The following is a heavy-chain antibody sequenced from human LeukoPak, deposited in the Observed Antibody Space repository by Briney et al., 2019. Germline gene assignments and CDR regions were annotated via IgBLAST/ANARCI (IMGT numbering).Heavy chain of an antibody. CDR2: ISGSGGST. CDR1: GFTFSSYA. Sequence: SGGSLRLSCADSGFTFSSYAMSWVRQAPGKGLQWVSAISGSGGSTYYADSVKGRFTISRDNSKNTLYLQMNSLRAEDTAVYYCAKGTVFTDYWGQGTLVTVSS. V-gene: IGHV3-23*01. CDR3: AKGTVFTDY. D-gene: IGHD4-17*01. J-gene: IGHJ4*02.